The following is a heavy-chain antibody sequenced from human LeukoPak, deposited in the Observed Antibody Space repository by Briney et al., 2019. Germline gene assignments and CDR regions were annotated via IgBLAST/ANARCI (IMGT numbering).Heavy chain of an antibody. CDR1: GFTFSSYA. Sequence: GGSLRLSCAASGFTFSSYAMSWVRQAPGKGQEWVSAISGSGGSTYYADSVKGRFTISRDNSKNTLYLQMNSLRAEDTAVYYCAKDPFLEWLSLLWYYGMDVWGQGTTVTVSS. CDR3: AKDPFLEWLSLLWYYGMDV. J-gene: IGHJ6*02. V-gene: IGHV3-23*01. D-gene: IGHD3-3*02. CDR2: ISGSGGST.